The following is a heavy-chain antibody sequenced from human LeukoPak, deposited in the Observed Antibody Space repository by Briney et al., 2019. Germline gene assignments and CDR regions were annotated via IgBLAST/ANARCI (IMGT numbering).Heavy chain of an antibody. CDR3: ARGVVVPAAIEGNWFDP. J-gene: IGHJ5*02. D-gene: IGHD2-2*02. CDR2: IYYTGSS. CDR1: AGSIRSYH. V-gene: IGHV4-59*12. Sequence: SETLSLTCTVSAGSIRSYHWNWIRQPPGKGLEWIGYIYYTGSSNYNPSLKSRVTMSVDTSKNQFSLKLSSVTAADTAVYYCARGVVVPAAIEGNWFDPWGQGTLVTVSS.